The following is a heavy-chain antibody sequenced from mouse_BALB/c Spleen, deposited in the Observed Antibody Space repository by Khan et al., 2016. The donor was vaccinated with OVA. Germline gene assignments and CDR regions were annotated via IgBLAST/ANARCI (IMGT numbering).Heavy chain of an antibody. J-gene: IGHJ4*01. D-gene: IGHD3-3*01. V-gene: IGHV1-9*01. Sequence: VQLQESGAEVMKPGASVKISCKTTGYTFSSYWIEWVKQTPGHGLEWIGEILPGSVSIKYNEKFKGKATFTAETSYNTAYIQFSSLTSEDSAVYYCSRGGLGRAMDYWGQGTSVAVSS. CDR1: GYTFSSYW. CDR2: ILPGSVSI. CDR3: SRGGLGRAMDY.